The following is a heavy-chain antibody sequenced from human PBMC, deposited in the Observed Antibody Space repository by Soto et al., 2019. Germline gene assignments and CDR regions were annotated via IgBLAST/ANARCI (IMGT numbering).Heavy chain of an antibody. J-gene: IGHJ5*02. Sequence: SGTLSLTCAVSGYSISSGYYWGWLRQPPGKGLEWIGRIYHGGSTYYNPSLNSRVTLSIDMTNNHVSLILNYVTAADTAVYYCARVGPWVPYYYDSSPYTFENWFDPWGQGTLLTVSS. D-gene: IGHD3-22*01. CDR3: ARVGPWVPYYYDSSPYTFENWFDP. CDR2: IYHGGST. V-gene: IGHV4-38-2*01. CDR1: GYSISSGYY.